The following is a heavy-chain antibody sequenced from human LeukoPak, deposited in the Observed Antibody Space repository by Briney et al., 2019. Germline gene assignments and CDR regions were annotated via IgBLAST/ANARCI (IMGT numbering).Heavy chain of an antibody. D-gene: IGHD3-10*01. Sequence: GASVKVPCKASGYTFTSYDINWVRQATGQGLEWMGWMNPNSGNTGYAQKFQGRVTMTRTTSINTAYMELSSLRSDDTAVYYCARESGLYGSGSRYWGQGTLVTVSS. CDR3: ARESGLYGSGSRY. CDR1: GYTFTSYD. CDR2: MNPNSGNT. V-gene: IGHV1-8*01. J-gene: IGHJ4*02.